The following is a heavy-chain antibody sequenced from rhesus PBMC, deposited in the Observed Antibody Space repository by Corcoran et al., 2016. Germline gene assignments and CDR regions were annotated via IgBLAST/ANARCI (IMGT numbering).Heavy chain of an antibody. CDR1: GGSISSSNW. J-gene: IGHJ6*01. Sequence: QVQLQQWGEGLVKPSETLSLTCAVSGGSISSSNWWSWIRQSPGKGLEWIGGIYGSGGSTEYNPSLKSRVTLSIDTSKNQFSLKLSSVTAADTAVYYCARVNWNYWLRGLDSWGQGVVVTVSS. V-gene: IGHV4-93*02. CDR3: ARVNWNYWLRGLDS. CDR2: IYGSGGST. D-gene: IGHD1-26*01.